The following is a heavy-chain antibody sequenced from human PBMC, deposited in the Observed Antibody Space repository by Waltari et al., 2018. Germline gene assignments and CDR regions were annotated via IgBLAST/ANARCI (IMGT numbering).Heavy chain of an antibody. CDR1: GFTFSSYS. Sequence: EVQLVEYGGGLAQHGGSLRLSCAASGFTFSSYSMNWVRQAPGKGLEWVSYISSGSGRIYYADSVKGRFTISRDNAKNSLYLQMNSLRAEDTAVYYCVRDEAWSFDYWGQGTLVTVSS. V-gene: IGHV3-48*04. CDR3: VRDEAWSFDY. D-gene: IGHD2-21*01. J-gene: IGHJ4*02. CDR2: ISSGSGRI.